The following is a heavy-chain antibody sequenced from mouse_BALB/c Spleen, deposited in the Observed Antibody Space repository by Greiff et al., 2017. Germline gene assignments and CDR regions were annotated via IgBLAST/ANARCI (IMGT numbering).Heavy chain of an antibody. CDR3: ARGEVYDYDGAMDY. CDR2: ISSGGST. CDR1: GFTFSSYA. Sequence: EVHLVESGGGLVKPGGSLKLSCAASGFTFSSYAMSWVRQTPEKRLEWVASISSGGSTYYPDSVKGRFTISRDNARNILYLQMSSLRSEDTAMYYCARGEVYDYDGAMDYWGQGTSVTVSS. D-gene: IGHD2-4*01. J-gene: IGHJ4*01. V-gene: IGHV5-6-5*01.